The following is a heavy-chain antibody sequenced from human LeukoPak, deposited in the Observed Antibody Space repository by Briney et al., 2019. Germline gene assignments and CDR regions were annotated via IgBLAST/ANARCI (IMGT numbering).Heavy chain of an antibody. CDR3: ARVVGATSIDY. D-gene: IGHD2-15*01. Sequence: SETLSLTCSVTGSSISSDYYWGWVRQPPGKGLEWIGSIKHRGRSYYNPSLKSRVTISVDTSKNQFSLQLSSVTAADTAVYYCARVVGATSIDYWGQGILVTVSS. CDR2: IKHRGRS. V-gene: IGHV4-38-2*02. CDR1: GSSISSDYY. J-gene: IGHJ4*02.